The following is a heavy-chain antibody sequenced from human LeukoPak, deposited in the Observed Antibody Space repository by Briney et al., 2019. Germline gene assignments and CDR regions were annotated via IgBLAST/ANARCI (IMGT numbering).Heavy chain of an antibody. J-gene: IGHJ4*02. CDR3: ARSGAEGTFDY. CDR2: IYSGGNT. D-gene: IGHD6-13*01. Sequence: GGSLRLSCAVFGFTVSNNYMNWVRQAPGKGLEWVSVIYSGGNTYYADSVKGRFTISRDNSKNTLYLQMNSLRGEDTAVYYCARSGAEGTFDYWGQGTLVTVSS. V-gene: IGHV3-66*01. CDR1: GFTVSNNY.